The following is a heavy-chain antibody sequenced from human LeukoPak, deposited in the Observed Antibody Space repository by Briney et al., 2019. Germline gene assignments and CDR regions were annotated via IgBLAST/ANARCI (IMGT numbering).Heavy chain of an antibody. CDR2: ISGSGGST. V-gene: IGHV3-23*01. CDR1: GFTFSSYA. Sequence: PGGSLRLSCAASGFTFSSYAMSWVRQAPGKGLEWVSAISGSGGSTYYADSVKGRFTISRDNSKNTLYLQMNSLRAEDTALFYCAKVAHGDSGAFDYWAREPWSPSPQ. CDR3: AKVAHGDSGAFDY. J-gene: IGHJ4*02. D-gene: IGHD4-17*01.